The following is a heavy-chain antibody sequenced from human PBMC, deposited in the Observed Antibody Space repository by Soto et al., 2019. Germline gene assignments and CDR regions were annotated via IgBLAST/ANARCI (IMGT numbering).Heavy chain of an antibody. CDR1: GVTFSSYG. D-gene: IGHD5-18*01. V-gene: IGHV3-48*01. Sequence: GGSLRVCWAAAGVTFSSYGMNWVRQAPGKGLEWVTYISSSSSTIYYADSVKGRFTISRDNAKNSLYPQMNSLRAEDTAVYYCARDLSSYGIWGQGTLVTVSS. CDR2: ISSSSSTI. CDR3: ARDLSSYGI. J-gene: IGHJ4*02.